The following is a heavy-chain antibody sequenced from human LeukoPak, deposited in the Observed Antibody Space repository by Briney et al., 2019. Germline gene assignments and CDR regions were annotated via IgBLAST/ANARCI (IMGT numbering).Heavy chain of an antibody. CDR1: GFTFSSSA. CDR2: ISGSGGST. J-gene: IGHJ4*02. V-gene: IGHV3-23*01. CDR3: ARVVYDFWSAYDY. D-gene: IGHD3-3*01. Sequence: GGSLRLSCAASGFTFSSSAMNWVRQAPGKGLEWVSAISGSGGSTYYADSVKGRFTISRDNSKNTLYLQMNSLRAEDTALYYCARVVYDFWSAYDYWGQGTLVTVSS.